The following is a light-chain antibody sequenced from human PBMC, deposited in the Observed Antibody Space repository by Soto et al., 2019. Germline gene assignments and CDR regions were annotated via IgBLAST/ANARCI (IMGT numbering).Light chain of an antibody. CDR3: QTYNMWPLS. J-gene: IGKJ5*01. CDR1: QRVSSN. Sequence: EIVMTQSPATLSVSPGERATLSCRASQRVSSNLAWYQQKPGQAPRLLIYGASTGATGIPARFSGSGSGTEFTLTISSLQSEDFAVYYCQTYNMWPLSFGQGTRLEIK. CDR2: GAS. V-gene: IGKV3-15*01.